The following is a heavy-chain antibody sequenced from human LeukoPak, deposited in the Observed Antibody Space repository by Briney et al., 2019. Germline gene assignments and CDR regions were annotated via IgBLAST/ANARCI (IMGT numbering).Heavy chain of an antibody. D-gene: IGHD2-15*01. CDR1: GFSFNTYN. V-gene: IGHV3-21*01. J-gene: IGHJ4*02. CDR3: ARDRGSNPHFDY. Sequence: GGSLRLSCVGSGFSFNTYNMNWVRQAPGKGLEWVASIGSSSEYMYYADSVKDRFTISSDNAKNLVYLQMKRLRAEDTAVYYCARDRGSNPHFDYWGQGTLVTVSS. CDR2: IGSSSEYM.